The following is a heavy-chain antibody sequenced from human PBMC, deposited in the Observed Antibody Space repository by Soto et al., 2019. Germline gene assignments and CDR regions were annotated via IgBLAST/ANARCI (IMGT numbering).Heavy chain of an antibody. D-gene: IGHD3-3*01. CDR2: INPQNGGT. V-gene: IGHV1-2*02. Sequence: APGQGLERMGWINPQNGGTNSAQQFQGRITMTSDTSSTTAYLEVSTLRSDDTAVYYCARAYHYFDFSNNYLDYFDYWGQGTLVTVSS. J-gene: IGHJ4*02. CDR3: ARAYHYFDFSNNYLDYFDY.